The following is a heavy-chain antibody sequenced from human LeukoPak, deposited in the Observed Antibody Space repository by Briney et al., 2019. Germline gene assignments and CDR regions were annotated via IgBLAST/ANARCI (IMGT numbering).Heavy chain of an antibody. CDR3: ARAPRIVGATWVFAFDI. Sequence: EASVTVSCKASGYTFTGYYMHWVRQAPGQGLEWMGWISAYNGNTNYAQKLQGRVTMTTDTSTSTAYMELRSLRSDGTAVYYCARAPRIVGATWVFAFDIWGQGTMVTVSS. D-gene: IGHD1-26*01. J-gene: IGHJ3*02. CDR2: ISAYNGNT. V-gene: IGHV1-18*04. CDR1: GYTFTGYY.